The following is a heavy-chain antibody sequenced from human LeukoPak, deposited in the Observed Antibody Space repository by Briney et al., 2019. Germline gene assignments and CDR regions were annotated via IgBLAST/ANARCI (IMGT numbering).Heavy chain of an antibody. CDR1: GFAFSRYS. J-gene: IGHJ6*03. V-gene: IGHV3-21*06. D-gene: IGHD6-19*01. CDR2: ISSSRSHI. CDR3: ARDAQWLVPEGYYYYMDV. Sequence: GGSLRLSCAGSGFAFSRYSMNWVRQAPGKGLERVSSISSSRSHIFYADSVKGRFTISRDNAKNSLYLQMNSLRAGDTAVYYCARDAQWLVPEGYYYYMDVWGKGITVTVAS.